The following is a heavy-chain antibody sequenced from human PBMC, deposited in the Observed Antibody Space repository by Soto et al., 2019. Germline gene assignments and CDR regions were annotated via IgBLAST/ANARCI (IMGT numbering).Heavy chain of an antibody. V-gene: IGHV3-21*01. CDR2: ISSSSSYI. CDR3: ARDRTTMVRGVPFDY. Sequence: PGGSLRLSCAASGFTFSSYSMNWVRQAPGKGLEWVSSISSSSSYIYYADSVKGRFAISRDNAKNSLYLQMNSLRAEDTAVYYCARDRTTMVRGVPFDYWGQGTLVTVSS. J-gene: IGHJ4*02. CDR1: GFTFSSYS. D-gene: IGHD3-10*01.